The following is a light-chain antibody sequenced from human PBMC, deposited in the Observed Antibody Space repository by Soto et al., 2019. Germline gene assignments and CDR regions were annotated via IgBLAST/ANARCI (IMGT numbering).Light chain of an antibody. CDR1: QSISSW. Sequence: DIQMTQSPSTLSASVGDRVTMTCRASQSISSWLAWYQQKPGKAPNLLIYDASTLESGVPSRFSGSGSGTEFTLTISSLQPDDFATYYCQQYNSFSPTFGLGTKV. CDR2: DAS. J-gene: IGKJ1*01. V-gene: IGKV1-5*01. CDR3: QQYNSFSPT.